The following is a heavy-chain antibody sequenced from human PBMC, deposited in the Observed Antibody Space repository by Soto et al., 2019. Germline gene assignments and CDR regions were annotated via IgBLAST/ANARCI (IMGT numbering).Heavy chain of an antibody. J-gene: IGHJ4*02. CDR1: DGSISSYY. CDR3: ARTYCTNGVCSPFDY. V-gene: IGHV4-59*07. Sequence: SDTLSLTCTVSDGSISSYYWSWVRQPPGKGLEWIGYIYSSGTTYYNPSLKSRVTLSVDTSKTQFSLRLSSVTAADTAVYYCARTYCTNGVCSPFDYWGQGTLVTVSS. D-gene: IGHD2-8*01. CDR2: IYSSGTT.